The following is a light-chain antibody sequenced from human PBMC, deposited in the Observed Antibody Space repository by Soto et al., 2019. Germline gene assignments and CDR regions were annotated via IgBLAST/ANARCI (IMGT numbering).Light chain of an antibody. J-gene: IGLJ1*01. CDR1: SSDVGDYNY. Sequence: QSVLTQPPSASGSPGQSVTISCTGTSSDVGDYNYVSRYQQHPGKAPKLMIYEVSKRPSGVPHRFSGSKSGNTASLTVSGLQAEDEADYYCSSYAGTNNFVVFGTGTKVTVL. CDR3: SSYAGTNNFVV. V-gene: IGLV2-8*01. CDR2: EVS.